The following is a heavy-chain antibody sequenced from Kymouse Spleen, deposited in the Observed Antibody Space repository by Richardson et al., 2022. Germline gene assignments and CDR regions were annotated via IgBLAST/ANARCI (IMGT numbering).Heavy chain of an antibody. D-gene: IGHD3-10*01. CDR3: ARRGSGSYDAFDI. V-gene: IGHV4-34*01. CDR2: INHSGST. J-gene: IGHJ3*02. CDR1: GGSFSGYY. Sequence: QVQLQQWGAGLLKPSETLSLTCAVYGGSFSGYYWSWIRQPPGKGLEWIGEINHSGSTNYNPSLKSRVTISVDTSKNQFSLKLSSVTAADTAVYYCARRGSGSYDAFDIWGQGTMVTVSS.